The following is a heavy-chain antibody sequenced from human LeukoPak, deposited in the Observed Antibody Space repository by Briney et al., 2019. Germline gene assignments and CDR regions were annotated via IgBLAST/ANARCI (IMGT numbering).Heavy chain of an antibody. V-gene: IGHV4-30-4*01. CDR1: GGSISSGDYY. CDR2: IYYSGST. D-gene: IGHD2-15*01. Sequence: SETLSLTCTVSGGSISSGDYYWSWIRQPPGKGLEWIGYIYYSGSTYYNPSLKSRVTISVDTSKNQFSLKLSSVTAADTAVYYCARDPAGEYCSGGSCYSEYYYYGMDVWGQGTTVTVSS. J-gene: IGHJ6*02. CDR3: ARDPAGEYCSGGSCYSEYYYYGMDV.